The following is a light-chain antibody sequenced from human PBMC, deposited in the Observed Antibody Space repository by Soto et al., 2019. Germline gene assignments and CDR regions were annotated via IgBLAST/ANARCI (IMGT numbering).Light chain of an antibody. CDR3: QSYDSSLSGSGV. CDR1: SSNIGSGYD. V-gene: IGLV1-40*01. J-gene: IGLJ3*02. Sequence: QSVLTQPPSVSGAPGQRVTISCTGSSSNIGSGYDVHWYQHLPGTAPKLLIYGNVNRPSGVPDRFSGSKSGTSASLAITGLQAADEADYYCQSYDSSLSGSGVFGGGTKLTVL. CDR2: GNV.